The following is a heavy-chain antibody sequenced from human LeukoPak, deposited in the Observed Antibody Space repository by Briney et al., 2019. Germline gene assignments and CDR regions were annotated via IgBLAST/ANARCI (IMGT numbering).Heavy chain of an antibody. V-gene: IGHV3-30*18. CDR1: GFAFNFRTSG. CDR2: ISYDGSNK. Sequence: GGSLRLSCAASGFAFNFRTSGMHWVRQAPAKGLEWVAIISYDGSNKYYADSVKGRFTISRDNSKNTLYLQMNSLRAEDTAVYYCAKSTTVTQRGYFDYWGQGTLVTVSS. J-gene: IGHJ4*02. CDR3: AKSTTVTQRGYFDY. D-gene: IGHD4-17*01.